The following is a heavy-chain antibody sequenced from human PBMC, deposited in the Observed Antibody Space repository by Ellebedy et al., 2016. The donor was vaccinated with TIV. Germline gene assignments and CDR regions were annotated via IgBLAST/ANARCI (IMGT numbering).Heavy chain of an antibody. J-gene: IGHJ5*02. D-gene: IGHD6-13*01. V-gene: IGHV4-39*01. CDR1: GGSINYTNYH. CDR3: ARVEDSSSWYRWFDP. Sequence: SETLSLTCSVSGGSINYTNYHWGWIRQPPGRGLEWIGSVYYSGNTYKNPSLKSRVTISIDTSKNQFSLKISSVTAADTAVYYCARVEDSSSWYRWFDPWGQGTQVTVSS. CDR2: VYYSGNT.